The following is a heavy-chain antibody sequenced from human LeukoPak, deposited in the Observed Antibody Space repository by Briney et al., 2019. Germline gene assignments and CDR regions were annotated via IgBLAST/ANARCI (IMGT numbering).Heavy chain of an antibody. CDR3: ARGGDIVVVPAALIGWFDP. V-gene: IGHV4-34*01. CDR2: INHSGST. Sequence: SETLSLTCAVYGGSFSGYYWSWIRQPPGKGLEWIGEINHSGSTNYNPPLKSRVTISVDTSKNQFSLKLSSVTAADTAVYYCARGGDIVVVPAALIGWFDPWGQGTLVTVSS. CDR1: GGSFSGYY. D-gene: IGHD2-2*01. J-gene: IGHJ5*02.